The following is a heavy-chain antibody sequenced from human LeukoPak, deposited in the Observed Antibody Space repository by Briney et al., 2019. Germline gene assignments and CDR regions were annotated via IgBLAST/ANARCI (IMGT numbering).Heavy chain of an antibody. V-gene: IGHV1-18*01. CDR2: ISAYNGNT. Sequence: ASVKVSCKASGYTFTSYGISWVRQAPGQGLEWMGWISAYNGNTNYAQKLQGRVTMTTDTSTSTAYMELRSLRSDDTAVYYCAGVPFYCSSTSCWFDPWGQGTLVTVSS. D-gene: IGHD2-2*01. J-gene: IGHJ5*02. CDR1: GYTFTSYG. CDR3: AGVPFYCSSTSCWFDP.